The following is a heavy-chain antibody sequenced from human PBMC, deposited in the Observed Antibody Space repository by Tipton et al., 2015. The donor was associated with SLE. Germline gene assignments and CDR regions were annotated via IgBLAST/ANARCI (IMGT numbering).Heavy chain of an antibody. CDR1: GGSISSYY. CDR3: ARDLGVYSYGPVGY. CDR2: IYYSGST. Sequence: TLSLTCTVSGGSISSYYWSWIRQPPGKGLEWIGYIYYSGSTNYNPSLKSRVTISVDTSKNQFSLKLSSVTAADTAVYYCARDLGVYSYGPVGYWGQGSLVTVSS. V-gene: IGHV4-59*01. J-gene: IGHJ4*02. D-gene: IGHD5-18*01.